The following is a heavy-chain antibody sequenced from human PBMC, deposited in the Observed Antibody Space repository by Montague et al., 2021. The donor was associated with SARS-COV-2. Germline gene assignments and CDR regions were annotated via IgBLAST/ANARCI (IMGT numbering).Heavy chain of an antibody. D-gene: IGHD1-26*01. Sequence: PALVKPTQTLTLTCIFSGFSLSTVGVGVGWIRQPPGKALEWLALIHWDDDDFYSPSLKSRLTITKDTSKKQVVLIMTNMDPVDTATYYCAHSQTKYSGSYFGAFDIWGQGTMVTVSS. CDR2: IHWDDDD. CDR1: GFSLSTVGVG. J-gene: IGHJ3*02. CDR3: AHSQTKYSGSYFGAFDI. V-gene: IGHV2-5*02.